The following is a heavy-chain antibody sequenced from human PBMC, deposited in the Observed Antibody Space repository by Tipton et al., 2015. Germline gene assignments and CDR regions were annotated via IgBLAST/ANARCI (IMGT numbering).Heavy chain of an antibody. V-gene: IGHV4-59*05. CDR3: ARKPVVRGAYYFFDY. CDR2: IHYGGDT. J-gene: IGHJ4*02. Sequence: TLSLTCSVSSDSISKYYWSWIRQPPGMGLEWIASIHYGGDTHYNPSLMSRVTISVDTSKNQFSLTLNSVTAADTAFYYCARKPVVRGAYYFFDYWGQGTLFTVSS. D-gene: IGHD3-10*01. CDR1: SDSISKYY.